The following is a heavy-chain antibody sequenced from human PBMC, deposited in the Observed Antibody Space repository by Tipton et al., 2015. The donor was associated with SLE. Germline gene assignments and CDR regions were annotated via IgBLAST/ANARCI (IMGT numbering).Heavy chain of an antibody. CDR1: GGSISSGDYY. Sequence: TLSLTCTVSGGSISSGDYYWSWIRQHPGKGLEWIGEINHSGSTNYNPSLKSRVTISVDTSKNQFSLKLSSVTAADTAVYYCARSPTPISSGWYPYWGQGTLVTVSS. J-gene: IGHJ4*02. CDR3: ARSPTPISSGWYPY. CDR2: INHSGST. D-gene: IGHD6-19*01. V-gene: IGHV4-31*03.